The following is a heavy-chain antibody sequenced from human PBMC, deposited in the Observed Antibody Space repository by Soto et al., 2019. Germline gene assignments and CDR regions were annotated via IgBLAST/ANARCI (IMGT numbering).Heavy chain of an antibody. J-gene: IGHJ4*02. D-gene: IGHD2-21*02. CDR3: ESGDIVVVTASLFDY. CDR1: GFTFSSYA. V-gene: IGHV3-30-3*01. Sequence: VGSLRLSCAASGFTFSSYAMHWVRQAPGKGLEWVAVISYDGSNKYYADSVKGRFTISRDNSKNTLYLQMNSLRAEDTAVYYCESGDIVVVTASLFDYWGQGTLVTVSS. CDR2: ISYDGSNK.